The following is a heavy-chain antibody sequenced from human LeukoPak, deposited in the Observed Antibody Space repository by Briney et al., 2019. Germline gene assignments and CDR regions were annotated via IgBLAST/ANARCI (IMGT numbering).Heavy chain of an antibody. D-gene: IGHD6-13*01. CDR1: GYTFTDYY. CDR2: FNPNNGGT. J-gene: IGHJ5*02. CDR3: AWLRIAAAHKTNWFDP. Sequence: GASVKVSCKASGYTFTDYYIHWVRQAPGQGLEWMGWFNPNNGGTDYTQRFQGRVTMTRNTSISTACMELSSLRSEDTAVYYCAWLRIAAAHKTNWFDPWGQGTLVTVSS. V-gene: IGHV1-2*02.